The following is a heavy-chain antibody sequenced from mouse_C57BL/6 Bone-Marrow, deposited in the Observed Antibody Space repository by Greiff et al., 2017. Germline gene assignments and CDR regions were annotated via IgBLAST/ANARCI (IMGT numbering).Heavy chain of an antibody. CDR3: ARYDYDAWFAY. J-gene: IGHJ3*01. Sequence: EVQLMESGGGLVQPGGSLSLSCAASGFTFTDYYMSWVRQPPGKALEWLGFIRNKANGYTTEYSASVKGRFTISRDNSQSILYLQMNALRAEDSATYYCARYDYDAWFAYWGQGTLVTVSA. CDR1: GFTFTDYY. V-gene: IGHV7-3*01. CDR2: IRNKANGYTT. D-gene: IGHD2-4*01.